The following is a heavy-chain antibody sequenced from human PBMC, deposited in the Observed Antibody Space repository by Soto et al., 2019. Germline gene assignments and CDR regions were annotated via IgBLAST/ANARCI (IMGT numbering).Heavy chain of an antibody. CDR1: GYSINSGYI. V-gene: IGHV4-38-2*02. CDR2: RYSTGTT. Sequence: SETQSLTCTVSGYSINSGYIWGWVRRPPGQGLEWIGSRYSTGTTYYNPSLRRRVKMSVDTSKNQLSLVLRSVTAADTAVYYCVARATVVNSPWFDPWGQGTQVTVSS. D-gene: IGHD1-1*01. J-gene: IGHJ5*01. CDR3: VARATVVNSPWFDP.